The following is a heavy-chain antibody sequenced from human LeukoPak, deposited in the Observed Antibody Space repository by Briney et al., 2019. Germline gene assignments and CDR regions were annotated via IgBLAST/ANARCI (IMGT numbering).Heavy chain of an antibody. Sequence: PSETLSLTCAVYGGSFSGYYWSWIRQPPGKGLEWIGEINHSGSTNYNPSLKSRVTISVDTSKNQFSLKLSSVTAADTAVYYCARLYVWGSYRLFDYWGQGTLVTVSS. V-gene: IGHV4-34*01. D-gene: IGHD3-16*02. J-gene: IGHJ4*02. CDR3: ARLYVWGSYRLFDY. CDR1: GGSFSGYY. CDR2: INHSGST.